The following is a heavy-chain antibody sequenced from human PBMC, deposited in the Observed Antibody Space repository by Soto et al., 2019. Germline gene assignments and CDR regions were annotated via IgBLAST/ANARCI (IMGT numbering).Heavy chain of an antibody. Sequence: EVQLVESGGGLIQPGGSLRLSCAASGFTVSTNYVSWVRQAPGKGLEWVSIIYSGGNTYYADSVKGRFTISRDNSKNTLYLQMNGLRAEDTAVYYCAKAGYGSGSYYKLSFDYWGQGSLITVSS. V-gene: IGHV3-53*01. J-gene: IGHJ4*02. CDR1: GFTVSTNY. CDR2: IYSGGNT. D-gene: IGHD3-10*01. CDR3: AKAGYGSGSYYKLSFDY.